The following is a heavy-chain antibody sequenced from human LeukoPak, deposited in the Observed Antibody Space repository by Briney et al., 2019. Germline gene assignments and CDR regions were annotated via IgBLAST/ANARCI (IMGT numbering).Heavy chain of an antibody. D-gene: IGHD3-16*02. V-gene: IGHV4-4*07. CDR2: IYTSGST. CDR3: ARLQGGGSYRSFDY. Sequence: SETLSLTCTVSGGSISSYYWSWIRQPAGKGLEWIGRIYTSGSTNYNPSLKSRVTISVDTSKNQFSLRLSSVTAADTAVYYCARLQGGGSYRSFDYWGQGTLVTVSS. J-gene: IGHJ4*02. CDR1: GGSISSYY.